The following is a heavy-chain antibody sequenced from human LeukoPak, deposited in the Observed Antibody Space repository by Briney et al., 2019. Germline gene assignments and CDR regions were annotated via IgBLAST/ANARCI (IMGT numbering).Heavy chain of an antibody. V-gene: IGHV4-59*08. CDR3: ARHGSSWGSYFDY. J-gene: IGHJ4*02. Sequence: SETLSLTCTVSGGSISSYYWSWIRQPPGKGLEWIGYIYYSGSTNYNPSLKSRVTISVDTSKNQFSLKLSSVTAADTAVYFCARHGSSWGSYFDYWGQGTLVTVSS. D-gene: IGHD7-27*01. CDR2: IYYSGST. CDR1: GGSISSYY.